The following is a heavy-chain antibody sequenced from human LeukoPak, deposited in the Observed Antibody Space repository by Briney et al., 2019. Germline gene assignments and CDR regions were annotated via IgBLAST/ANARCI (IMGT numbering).Heavy chain of an antibody. CDR3: ARDYRAAIVGWFDP. CDR2: ITGSSSTI. Sequence: GGSLRLSCAASGFTFSSYAMSWVRQAPGKGLEWVSYITGSSSTIPYADSVKGRFTIFRDNVKNSLYLQMNSLRDEDTAVYYCARDYRAAIVGWFDPWGQGTLVTVSS. V-gene: IGHV3-48*02. J-gene: IGHJ5*02. D-gene: IGHD2-2*01. CDR1: GFTFSSYA.